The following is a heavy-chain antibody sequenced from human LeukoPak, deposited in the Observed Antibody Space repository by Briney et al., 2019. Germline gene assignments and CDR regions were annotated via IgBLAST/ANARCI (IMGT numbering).Heavy chain of an antibody. D-gene: IGHD5-12*01. Sequence: SETLSLTCAVSGGSISSGGYFWSWIRQHPQKGLEWIGYINYRGSTYNNPSLESRITISVDTSKNQFSLKLSSVTAADMAVYYCARTSGYDYSDYWGKETRVTVSS. CDR1: GGSISSGGYF. CDR2: INYRGST. CDR3: ARTSGYDYSDY. J-gene: IGHJ4*02. V-gene: IGHV4-31*11.